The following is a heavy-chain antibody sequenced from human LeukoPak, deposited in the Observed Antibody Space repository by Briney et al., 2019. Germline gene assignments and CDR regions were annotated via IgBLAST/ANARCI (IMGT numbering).Heavy chain of an antibody. CDR3: ARGTVVSYYYYYYMDV. Sequence: ASVKVSCKASGYTFTGYYMHWVRQAPGQGLEWMGWINPNSGGTNYAQKFQGRVTMTRDMSTSTVYMELSSLRSEDTAVYYCARGTVVSYYYYYYMDVWGKGTTVTVSS. CDR2: INPNSGGT. D-gene: IGHD4-23*01. J-gene: IGHJ6*03. V-gene: IGHV1-2*02. CDR1: GYTFTGYY.